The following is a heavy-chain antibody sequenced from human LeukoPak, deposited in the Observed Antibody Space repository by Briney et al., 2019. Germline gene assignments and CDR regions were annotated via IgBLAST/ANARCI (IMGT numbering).Heavy chain of an antibody. V-gene: IGHV3-21*01. CDR1: GFTFSSYS. D-gene: IGHD3-10*01. Sequence: GGSLRLSCAASGFTFSSYSMYWVRQAPGKGLEWVSSISSSSSYIYYADSVKGRFTISRDNAKNSLYLQMNSLRAEDTAVYYCARDPPMARGVGRGGWFDPWGQGTLVTVSS. CDR3: ARDPPMARGVGRGGWFDP. J-gene: IGHJ5*02. CDR2: ISSSSSYI.